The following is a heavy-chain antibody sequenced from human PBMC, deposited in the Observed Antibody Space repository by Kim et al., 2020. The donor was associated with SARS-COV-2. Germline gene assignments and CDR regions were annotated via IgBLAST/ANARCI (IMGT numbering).Heavy chain of an antibody. Sequence: DKRYTPSLKIRLTITKDTSKNQVVLTMTNMDPVDTATYYCAHVFRLASDYWGQGTLVTVSS. D-gene: IGHD3-10*01. V-gene: IGHV2-5*01. CDR2: DK. J-gene: IGHJ4*02. CDR3: AHVFRLASDY.